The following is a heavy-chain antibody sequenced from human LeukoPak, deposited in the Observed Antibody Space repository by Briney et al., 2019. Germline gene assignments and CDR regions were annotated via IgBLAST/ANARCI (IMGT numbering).Heavy chain of an antibody. CDR2: INTVATYI. J-gene: IGHJ4*02. CDR3: ARLRRNGDSGGFYYYYDY. CDR1: GFTFTSFS. D-gene: IGHD3-22*01. V-gene: IGHV3-21*01. Sequence: GGSLRLSCAASGFTFTSFSFNWVRQAPGKGLEWVSSINTVATYIYYADSVRGRFAISRDNAKNSVYLQMDSLRAEDTGVYYCARLRRNGDSGGFYYYYDYWGQGTLVTVSS.